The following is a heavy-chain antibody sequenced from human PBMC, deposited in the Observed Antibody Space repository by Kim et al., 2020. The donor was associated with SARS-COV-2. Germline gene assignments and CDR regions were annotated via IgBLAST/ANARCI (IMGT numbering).Heavy chain of an antibody. D-gene: IGHD3-9*01. V-gene: IGHV7-4-1*02. CDR3: ARGADILTGYFLGYYGMDV. Sequence: ASVKVSCKASGYTFTSYAMNWVRQAPGQGLEWMGWINTNTGKPTYAQGLTGRFVFSLDTSVSTAYLQISSLKAEDTAVYYCARGADILTGYFLGYYGMDVWGKGTTVTVSS. CDR2: INTNTGKP. J-gene: IGHJ6*04. CDR1: GYTFTSYA.